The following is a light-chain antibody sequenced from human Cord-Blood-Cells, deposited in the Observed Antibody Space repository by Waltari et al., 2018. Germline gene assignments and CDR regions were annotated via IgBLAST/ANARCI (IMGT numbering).Light chain of an antibody. CDR2: DVS. J-gene: IGLJ1*01. Sequence: QSALTQPASVSGSPGQSITISCTGTSSDVGGYNYVSWYQQQPGKAPNHMIYDVSKRPSGVSNRFSCSKSGSTASLTISGLQAEDEADYYCSSYTSSSTYVFGTGTKVTVL. V-gene: IGLV2-14*01. CDR1: SSDVGGYNY. CDR3: SSYTSSSTYV.